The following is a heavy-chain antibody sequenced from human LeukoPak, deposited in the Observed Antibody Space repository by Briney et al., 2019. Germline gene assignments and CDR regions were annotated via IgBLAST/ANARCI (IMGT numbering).Heavy chain of an antibody. V-gene: IGHV1-8*02. D-gene: IGHD6-13*01. Sequence: ASVKVSCKASGYTFTSYGISWVRQATGQGLEWMGWMNPNSGNTGYAQKFQGRVTMTRNTSISTAYMELSGLRSEDTAVYYCARVPYIAAAGTYSWYFDLWGRGTLVTVSS. CDR3: ARVPYIAAAGTYSWYFDL. CDR1: GYTFTSYG. J-gene: IGHJ2*01. CDR2: MNPNSGNT.